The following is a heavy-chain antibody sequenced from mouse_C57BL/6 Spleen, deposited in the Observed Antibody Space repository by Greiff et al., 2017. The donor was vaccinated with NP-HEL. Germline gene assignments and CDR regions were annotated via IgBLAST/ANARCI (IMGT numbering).Heavy chain of an antibody. Sequence: DVKLVESGEGLVKPGGSLKLSCAASGFTFSSYAMSWVRQTPEKRLEWVAYISSGGDYIYYADTVKGRFTISRANARNTLYLQMSSLKSEDTARYYCTGRRKNGSSYVDYAMDYWGQESSATVSS. CDR1: GFTFSSYA. V-gene: IGHV5-9-1*02. D-gene: IGHD1-1*01. CDR3: TGRRKNGSSYVDYAMDY. CDR2: ISSGGDYI. J-gene: IGHJ4*01.